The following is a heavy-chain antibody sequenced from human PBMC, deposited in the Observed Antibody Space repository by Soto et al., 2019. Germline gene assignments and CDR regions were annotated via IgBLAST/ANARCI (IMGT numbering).Heavy chain of an antibody. CDR1: GGSFSGYY. Sequence: QVQLQQWGAGLLKPSETLSLTCAVYGGSFSGYYWSWIRQPPGKGLEWIGEINHSGSTNYNPSLKSRVTISVHTSKNQFSLKLSSVTAADTAVYYCARGDSSRAEAGTFFDYWGQGTLVTVSS. CDR3: ARGDSSRAEAGTFFDY. D-gene: IGHD6-13*01. J-gene: IGHJ4*02. CDR2: INHSGST. V-gene: IGHV4-34*01.